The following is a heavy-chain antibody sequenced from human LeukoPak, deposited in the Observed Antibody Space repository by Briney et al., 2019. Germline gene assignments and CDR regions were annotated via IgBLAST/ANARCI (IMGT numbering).Heavy chain of an antibody. Sequence: GGSLRLSCAASGFTFSSYWMHWVRQAPGKGLVWVSCINSDGSSITCADSVKGRFTISRDNAKNTLYLQMNSLRVEDTAVYYCAREGRVSGYDFDCWGQGTLVTVSP. V-gene: IGHV3-74*03. CDR1: GFTFSSYW. CDR3: AREGRVSGYDFDC. J-gene: IGHJ4*02. CDR2: INSDGSSI. D-gene: IGHD5-12*01.